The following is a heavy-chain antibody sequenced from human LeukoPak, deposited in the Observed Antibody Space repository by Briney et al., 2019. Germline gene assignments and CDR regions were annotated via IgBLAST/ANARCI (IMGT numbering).Heavy chain of an antibody. V-gene: IGHV3-21*01. CDR3: ARDGTGYSGYDLNMDV. D-gene: IGHD5-12*01. CDR2: ISSSSSYI. Sequence: AGGSLRLSCAASGFTFSSYRMNWVRQAPGKGLEWVSSISSSSSYIYYADSVKGRFTISRDNAKNSLYLQMNSLRAEDTAVYYCARDGTGYSGYDLNMDVWGKGTTVTVSS. CDR1: GFTFSSYR. J-gene: IGHJ6*03.